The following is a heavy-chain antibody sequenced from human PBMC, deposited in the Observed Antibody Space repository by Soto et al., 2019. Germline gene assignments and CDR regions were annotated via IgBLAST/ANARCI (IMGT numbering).Heavy chain of an antibody. J-gene: IGHJ5*02. CDR1: GGSFSGYY. V-gene: IGHV4-34*01. CDR3: ARTLWLQYLNWFDP. Sequence: SETLSLTCAVYGGSFSGYYWSWIRQPPGKGLEWIGEINHSGSTNYNPSLKSRVTISVDTSKNQFSLKLSSVTAADTAVYYCARTLWLQYLNWFDPWGQGTLVTVS. CDR2: INHSGST. D-gene: IGHD4-4*01.